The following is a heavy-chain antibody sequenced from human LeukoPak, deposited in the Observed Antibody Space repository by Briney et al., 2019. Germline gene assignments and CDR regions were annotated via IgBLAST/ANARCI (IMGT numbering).Heavy chain of an antibody. V-gene: IGHV3-7*01. J-gene: IGHJ4*02. Sequence: GGSLRLSCAASGFTFSTYWMSWVRQAPGKGLEWVANIKQDGSEKYYVDSVKGRFTISRDNAKNSLYLQMNTLRHEDTAVYYCARERQNKDFWSGGDYWGQGTLVTVSS. D-gene: IGHD3-3*01. CDR3: ARERQNKDFWSGGDY. CDR1: GFTFSTYW. CDR2: IKQDGSEK.